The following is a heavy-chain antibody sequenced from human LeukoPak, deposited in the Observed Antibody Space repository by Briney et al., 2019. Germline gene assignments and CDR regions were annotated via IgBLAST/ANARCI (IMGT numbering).Heavy chain of an antibody. Sequence: PSESLSLTCTVSGGSIGSYYWSWIRQPPGKGLEWIGYIYDSGSTNYNPSLKSRVTISVDTSKNQFSLKLSSVTAADTAVYYCARAYGGNSQYFQHWGQGTLVTVSS. CDR1: GGSIGSYY. V-gene: IGHV4-59*08. CDR2: IYDSGST. D-gene: IGHD4-23*01. J-gene: IGHJ1*01. CDR3: ARAYGGNSQYFQH.